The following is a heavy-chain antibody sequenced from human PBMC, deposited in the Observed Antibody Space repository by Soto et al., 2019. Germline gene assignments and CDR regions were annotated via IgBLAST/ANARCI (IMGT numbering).Heavy chain of an antibody. D-gene: IGHD3-22*01. CDR1: GFTFSSYA. CDR2: ISYDGSNK. V-gene: IGHV3-30-3*01. J-gene: IGHJ4*02. Sequence: GGSLRLSCAASGFTFSSYAMHWVRQAPGKGLEWVAVISYDGSNKYYADSVKGRFPISRDNSKNTLYLQMNSLRAEDTAVYYCARDSYYDSSGPPSDYWGQGTLVTVSS. CDR3: ARDSYYDSSGPPSDY.